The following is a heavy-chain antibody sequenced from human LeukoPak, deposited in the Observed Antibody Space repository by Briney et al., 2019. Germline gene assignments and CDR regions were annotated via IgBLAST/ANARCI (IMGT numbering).Heavy chain of an antibody. CDR1: GPPFSRYA. J-gene: IGHJ6*03. CDR2: INPCVGST. CDR3: AKDISWHVLRYFDWLLYPCYYMDV. Sequence: ASVEPSCTPSGPPFSRYAIRWVRRAPGHGLEGLGIINPCVGSTSYTQKSQGRVAISTNITTSTVNIELSSLKSEDTDVYYCAKDISWHVLRYFDWLLYPCYYMDVWGKGTTVTVSS. D-gene: IGHD3-9*01. V-gene: IGHV1-46*01.